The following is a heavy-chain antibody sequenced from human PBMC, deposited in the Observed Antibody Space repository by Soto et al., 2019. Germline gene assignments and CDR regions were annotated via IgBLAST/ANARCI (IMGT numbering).Heavy chain of an antibody. Sequence: QVQLVQSGAEVKKPGSSVKVSGKASGGTFGSYAISWVRQAPGQGLEWRGGIIPIPGTANYEQKFQGRVTIAADESTSTAYMELSSLRSEDTAVYYCARSQGSSTSLEIYYYYYYGMDVWGQGTTVTVSS. CDR1: GGTFGSYA. CDR2: IIPIPGTA. V-gene: IGHV1-69*01. CDR3: ARSQGSSTSLEIYYYYYYGMDV. D-gene: IGHD2-2*01. J-gene: IGHJ6*02.